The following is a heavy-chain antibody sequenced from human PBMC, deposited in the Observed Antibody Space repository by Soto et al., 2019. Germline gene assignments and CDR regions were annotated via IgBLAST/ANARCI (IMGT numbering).Heavy chain of an antibody. CDR1: GGSISSYY. V-gene: IGHV4-59*01. CDR3: ARHDRSRSTDY. CDR2: IYYSGST. Sequence: PSETLSLTCTVSGGSISSYYWSWIRQPPGKGLEWIGYIYYSGSTNYNPSLKSRVTISLNTSKNQFSLKLTSVTAADTAVYYCARHDRSRSTDYWGQGTVVTVSS. D-gene: IGHD3-10*01. J-gene: IGHJ4*02.